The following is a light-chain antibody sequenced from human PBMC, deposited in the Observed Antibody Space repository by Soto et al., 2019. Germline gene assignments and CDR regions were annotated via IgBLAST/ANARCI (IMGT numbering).Light chain of an antibody. Sequence: DIKMTQSPSTLSASVGDRVTITCRASQSINNWLAWYQQKPGKAPKLLIYMASSLESGVPSRFSGSGSGTEFTLTISSLQPDDFATYYCQQYNSYPYTFGQGTKLEIK. V-gene: IGKV1-5*03. J-gene: IGKJ2*01. CDR2: MAS. CDR1: QSINNW. CDR3: QQYNSYPYT.